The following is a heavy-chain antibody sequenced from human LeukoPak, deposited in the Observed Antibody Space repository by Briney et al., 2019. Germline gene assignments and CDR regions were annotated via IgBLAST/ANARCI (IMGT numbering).Heavy chain of an antibody. D-gene: IGHD1-20*01. V-gene: IGHV1-46*01. CDR2: INPSSGNT. CDR3: ARHSLIGTTPFDY. J-gene: IGHJ4*02. Sequence: ASVKVSCKPSGYTFISYIIHWGRQPPAQGLGWMGLINPSSGNTPYAQQFQGRVTMTRDTSTSTVYMELSSLRSEDTAVYYCARHSLIGTTPFDYWGQGTLVTVPS. CDR1: GYTFISYI.